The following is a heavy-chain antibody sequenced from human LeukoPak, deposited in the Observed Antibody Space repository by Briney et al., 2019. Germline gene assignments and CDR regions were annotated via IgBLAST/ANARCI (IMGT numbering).Heavy chain of an antibody. D-gene: IGHD3-22*01. CDR1: GGTFSSYT. Sequence: SVKVSCKASGGTFSSYTISWVRQAPGQGLEWMGGIIPIFGTANYAQKFQGRVTITTDESTSTAYMELSSLRSEDTAVYYCAQYSSGYHNWFDPWGQGTLVTVSS. CDR3: AQYSSGYHNWFDP. J-gene: IGHJ5*02. CDR2: IIPIFGTA. V-gene: IGHV1-69*05.